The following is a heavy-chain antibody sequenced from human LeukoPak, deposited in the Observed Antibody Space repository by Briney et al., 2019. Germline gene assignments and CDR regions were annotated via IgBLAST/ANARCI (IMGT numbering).Heavy chain of an antibody. J-gene: IGHJ4*02. Sequence: SQTLSLTCTVSGGSISSGGYYWSWIRQPPGKGLEWIGYIYHSGSTYYNPSLKSRVTISVDRSKNQFSLKLSSVTAADTAVYYCARDKIAAAGGIDYWGQGTLVTVSS. V-gene: IGHV4-30-2*01. CDR2: IYHSGST. CDR1: GGSISSGGYY. CDR3: ARDKIAAAGGIDY. D-gene: IGHD6-13*01.